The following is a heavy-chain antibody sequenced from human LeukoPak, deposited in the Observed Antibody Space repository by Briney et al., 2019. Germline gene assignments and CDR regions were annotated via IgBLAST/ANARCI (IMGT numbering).Heavy chain of an antibody. V-gene: IGHV4-38-2*01. J-gene: IGHJ2*01. D-gene: IGHD2-21*01. CDR3: ARVVSQAAPDWYMDV. Sequence: SSETLSLTCDVSGYAIGSSHYWGWIRQPPGRGLQWIGHVNLHGSGAYNASLRGRVTISIEASKNRFSLRLTSVTGADAAIYYCARVVSQAAPDWYMDVWGGGTVVIVSS. CDR1: GYAIGSSHY. CDR2: VNLHGSG.